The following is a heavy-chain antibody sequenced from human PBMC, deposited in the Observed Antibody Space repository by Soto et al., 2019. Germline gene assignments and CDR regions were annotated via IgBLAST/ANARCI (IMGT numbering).Heavy chain of an antibody. D-gene: IGHD2-8*01. CDR3: ARALKYCTNGVCYSNSYYYYYMDV. CDR2: IYYSGST. V-gene: IGHV4-59*01. J-gene: IGHJ6*03. CDR1: GGSISSYY. Sequence: SETLSLTCTVSGGSISSYYWSWIRQPPGKGLEWIGYIYYSGSTNYNPSLKSRVTISVDTSKNQFSLKLSSVTAADTAVYYCARALKYCTNGVCYSNSYYYYYMDVWGKGTTVTVSS.